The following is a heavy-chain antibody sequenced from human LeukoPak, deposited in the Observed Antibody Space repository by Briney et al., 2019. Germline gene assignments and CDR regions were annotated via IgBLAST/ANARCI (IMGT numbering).Heavy chain of an antibody. J-gene: IGHJ4*02. CDR2: ISYDGSNK. Sequence: PGGSLRLSCAASGFTFSSYTMHWVRHAPGKGLEWVAVISYDGSNKYYADSVKGRFTISRDNSKNTLYLQMNSLRAEDTAVYYCAREARYWGQGTLVTVSS. V-gene: IGHV3-30-3*01. CDR3: AREARY. CDR1: GFTFSSYT.